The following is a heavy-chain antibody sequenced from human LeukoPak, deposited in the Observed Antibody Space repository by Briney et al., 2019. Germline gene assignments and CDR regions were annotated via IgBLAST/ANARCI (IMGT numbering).Heavy chain of an antibody. CDR1: GYSFTSYW. CDR2: IYPGDSDT. V-gene: IGHV5-51*01. CDR3: ARAHFYDSSGYYHGDY. J-gene: IGHJ4*01. Sequence: GESLKISCKGSGYSFTSYWIGWVRQMPGKGLEWMGVIYPGDSDTRYSPSFQGQVTISADKSISTAYLQWSSLKASDTAMYYCARAHFYDSSGYYHGDYWGQGTLVTVSS. D-gene: IGHD3-22*01.